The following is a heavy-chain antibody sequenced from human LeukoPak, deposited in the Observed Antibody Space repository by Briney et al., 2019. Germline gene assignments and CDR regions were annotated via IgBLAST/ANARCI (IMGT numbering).Heavy chain of an antibody. CDR2: IYYSGST. CDR3: ASGRKLLWFGELAPYYFDY. D-gene: IGHD3-10*01. V-gene: IGHV4-39*01. CDR1: GGSISSSSYY. Sequence: SETLSLTCTVSGGSISSSSYYWGWIRQPPGKELEWIGSIYYSGSTYYNPSLKSRVTISVDTSKNQFSLKLSSVTAADTAVYYCASGRKLLWFGELAPYYFDYWGQGTLVTVSS. J-gene: IGHJ4*02.